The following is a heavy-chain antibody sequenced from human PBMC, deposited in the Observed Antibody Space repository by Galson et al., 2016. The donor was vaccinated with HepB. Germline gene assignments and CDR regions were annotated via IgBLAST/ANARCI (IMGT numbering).Heavy chain of an antibody. CDR2: ISYDGNNK. J-gene: IGHJ6*02. D-gene: IGHD6-13*01. CDR1: GFTFSIYS. CDR3: ARDREQQLPDYIFYYYGMDV. Sequence: SLRLSCAASGFTFSIYSMRWVRQAPGKGLEWVAMISYDGNNKYYADSVKGRFTISRDNSKNTLYLQMNSLRPEDTAVYYCARDREQQLPDYIFYYYGMDVWGQGATVTVSS. V-gene: IGHV3-30-3*01.